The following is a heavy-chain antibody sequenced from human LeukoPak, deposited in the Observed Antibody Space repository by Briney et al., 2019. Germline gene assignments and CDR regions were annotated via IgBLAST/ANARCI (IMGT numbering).Heavy chain of an antibody. J-gene: IGHJ4*02. D-gene: IGHD5-18*01. V-gene: IGHV3-48*03. CDR1: GFTFSSSE. CDR3: ASNVDTATRAY. CDR2: ISSSGSTI. Sequence: GGSLRLSCAASGFTFSSSEMNWVRQAPGKGLEWVPYISSSGSTIYYADSVKGRFTISRDNAKNSLYLQMNSLRAEDTAVYYCASNVDTATRAYWGQGTLVTVSS.